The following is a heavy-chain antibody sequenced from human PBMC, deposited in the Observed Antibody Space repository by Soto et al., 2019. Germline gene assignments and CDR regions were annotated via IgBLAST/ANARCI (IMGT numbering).Heavy chain of an antibody. V-gene: IGHV3-74*01. CDR3: GRQAALWEKVDF. Sequence: ASLRLSCVVSGFTFAKYWMHWVRQAPGKGLVWVARIETDGTTQTYADSVEGRFTISRDNAKNTLYLHMNSLRAEDTAVYYCGRQAALWEKVDFRGHGTPVTVSS. CDR2: IETDGTTQ. CDR1: GFTFAKYW. D-gene: IGHD3-10*01. J-gene: IGHJ1*01.